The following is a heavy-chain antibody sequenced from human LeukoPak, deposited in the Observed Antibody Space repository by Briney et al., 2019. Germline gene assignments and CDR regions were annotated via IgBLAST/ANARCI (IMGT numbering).Heavy chain of an antibody. CDR2: INHSGST. D-gene: IGHD5-18*01. V-gene: IGHV4-34*01. J-gene: IGHJ6*02. CDR1: GGSFSGYY. CDR3: ARGPSIQLWSDPYYYYGMDV. Sequence: SETLSLTCAVYGGSFSGYYWSWIRQPPGKGLEWIGEINHSGSTNYNPSLKSRVTISVDTSKNQFSLKLSSVTAAETAVYYCARGPSIQLWSDPYYYYGMDVWGQGTTVTVSS.